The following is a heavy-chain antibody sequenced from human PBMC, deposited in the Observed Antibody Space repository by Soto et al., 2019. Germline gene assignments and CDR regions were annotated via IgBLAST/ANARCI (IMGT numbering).Heavy chain of an antibody. CDR1: GGSISSGAYY. D-gene: IGHD3-22*01. CDR2: IYYSGST. J-gene: IGHJ4*02. Sequence: HVQLQESGPGLVKPSQTLSLTCTVSGGSISSGAYYWSWIRQPPGKGQEWIGYIYYSGSTYYNPSLKSRVTISVDTSKNQFSLKLNSVTAADTAVYYCARGGYYDSSGYYPYWGQGTLVTVSS. V-gene: IGHV4-30-4*01. CDR3: ARGGYYDSSGYYPY.